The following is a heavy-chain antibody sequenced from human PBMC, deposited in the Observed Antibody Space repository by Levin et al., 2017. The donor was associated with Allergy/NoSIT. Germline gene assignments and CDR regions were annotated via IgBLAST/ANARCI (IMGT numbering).Heavy chain of an antibody. D-gene: IGHD2/OR15-2a*01. Sequence: SETLSLTCTVSSGSIGRSEWWTWVRQPPGKGLEWIGEIYHSGSTNYNPSLKSQVTISIDKSRNQFFLKLNSVTAADTAMYYCARLQNSYAALDIWGQGTMVIVSS. CDR3: ARLQNSYAALDI. CDR2: IYHSGST. CDR1: SGSIGRSEW. V-gene: IGHV4-4*02. J-gene: IGHJ3*02.